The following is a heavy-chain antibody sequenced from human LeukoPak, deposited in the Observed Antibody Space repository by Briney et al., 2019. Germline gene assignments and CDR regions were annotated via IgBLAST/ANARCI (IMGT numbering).Heavy chain of an antibody. Sequence: TLSLTCAVSGGSISSSNWWSWVRRPPGKGLEWIGEIYHSGSTNYNPSLKSRVTISVDKSKNQFSLKLSSVTAADTAVYYCASSRSGGYAFDIWGQGTMVTVSS. CDR2: IYHSGST. J-gene: IGHJ3*02. CDR3: ASSRSGGYAFDI. CDR1: GGSISSSNW. D-gene: IGHD6-25*01. V-gene: IGHV4-4*02.